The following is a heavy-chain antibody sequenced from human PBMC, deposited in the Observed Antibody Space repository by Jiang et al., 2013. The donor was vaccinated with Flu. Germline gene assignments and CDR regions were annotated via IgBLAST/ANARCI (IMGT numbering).Heavy chain of an antibody. J-gene: IGHJ4*02. CDR3: ARDYYDSSGYSDY. V-gene: IGHV1-18*01. D-gene: IGHD3-22*01. CDR2: ISAYNGNT. Sequence: VRQAPGQGLEWMGWISAYNGNTNYAQKLQGRVTMTTDTSTSTAYMELRSLRSDDTAVYYCARDYYDSSGYSDYWGQGTLVTVSS.